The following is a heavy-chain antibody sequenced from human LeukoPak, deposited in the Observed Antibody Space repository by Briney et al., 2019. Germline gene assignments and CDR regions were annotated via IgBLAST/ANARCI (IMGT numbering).Heavy chain of an antibody. CDR2: IYTSGST. V-gene: IGHV4-61*02. CDR3: ARATYYDFWSGYSYLDY. CDR1: GGSISSGNYY. Sequence: PSETLSLTCTVSGGSISSGNYYWNWIRQPAGKGLEWIGRIYTSGSTNYNPSLKSRVTISVDTSKNQFSLKLSSVTAADTAVYYCARATYYDFWSGYSYLDYWGQGTLVTVSS. D-gene: IGHD3-3*01. J-gene: IGHJ4*02.